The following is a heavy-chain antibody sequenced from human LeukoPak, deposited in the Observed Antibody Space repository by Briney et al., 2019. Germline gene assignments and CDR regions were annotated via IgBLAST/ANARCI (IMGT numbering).Heavy chain of an antibody. CDR1: GGSNSSYY. CDR2: IYTSGST. Sequence: PSETLSLTCTVSGGSNSSYYWSWIRQPAGKGLEWIGRIYTSGSTNYNPSLKSRVTMSVDTSKNQFSLKLSSVTAADTAVYYCAREGRDYYDSSGYYWFDPWGQGTLVTVSS. CDR3: AREGRDYYDSSGYYWFDP. V-gene: IGHV4-4*07. D-gene: IGHD3-22*01. J-gene: IGHJ5*02.